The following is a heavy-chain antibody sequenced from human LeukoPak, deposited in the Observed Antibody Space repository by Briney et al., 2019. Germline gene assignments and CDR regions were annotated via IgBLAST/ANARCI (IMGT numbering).Heavy chain of an antibody. J-gene: IGHJ4*02. Sequence: GGSLRLSCAASGFIFTNYWMTWVRQAPGKGLEWVANVKQDGSETYYMDSLRGRFTISRDNAKNSLYLQMNSLRAEDTAVYYCARDLRFREDFWGQGTLVTVSS. CDR3: ARDLRFREDF. V-gene: IGHV3-7*01. CDR2: VKQDGSET. D-gene: IGHD3-10*01. CDR1: GFIFTNYW.